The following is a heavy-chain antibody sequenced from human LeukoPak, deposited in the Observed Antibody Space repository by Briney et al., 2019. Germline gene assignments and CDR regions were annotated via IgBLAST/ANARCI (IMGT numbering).Heavy chain of an antibody. Sequence: PSETLSLTCTVSGGSISSYYWSWIRQPPGKGLEWIGYIYYSGSTNYNPSLKSRVTISVDTSRNQFSLRLSSVTAADTAVYYCARDSSILESSLGWFDPWGQGALVTVSS. D-gene: IGHD1-1*01. CDR1: GGSISSYY. V-gene: IGHV4-59*01. CDR3: ARDSSILESSLGWFDP. CDR2: IYYSGST. J-gene: IGHJ5*02.